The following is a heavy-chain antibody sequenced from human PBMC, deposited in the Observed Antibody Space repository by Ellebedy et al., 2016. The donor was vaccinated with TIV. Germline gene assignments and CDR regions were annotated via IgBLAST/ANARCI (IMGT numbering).Heavy chain of an antibody. CDR3: AKRLELRRVPDY. D-gene: IGHD1-7*01. J-gene: IGHJ4*02. CDR2: IYGGGST. Sequence: GESLKISCAASGFTVSSYYMIWVRQAPGKGLEWVSVIYGGGSTSYADSVTGRFTISRDNSKNTLYLQMNSLRAEDTAVYYCAKRLELRRVPDYWGQGTLVTVSS. CDR1: GFTVSSYY. V-gene: IGHV3-53*01.